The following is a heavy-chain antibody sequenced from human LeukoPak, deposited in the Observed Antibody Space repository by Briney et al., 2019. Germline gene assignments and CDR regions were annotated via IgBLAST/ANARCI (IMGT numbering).Heavy chain of an antibody. V-gene: IGHV4-31*03. Sequence: SQTLSLTCTVSGGSISSGGYYWSWIRQHPGKGLEWIGYIYYSGSTYYNPSLKSRVTISVDTSKNQFSLKLSSVTAADTAVYYCARDPGGEYYDFWSGYYTYYYFDYWGQGTLVTVSS. D-gene: IGHD3-3*01. CDR1: GGSISSGGYY. J-gene: IGHJ4*02. CDR2: IYYSGST. CDR3: ARDPGGEYYDFWSGYYTYYYFDY.